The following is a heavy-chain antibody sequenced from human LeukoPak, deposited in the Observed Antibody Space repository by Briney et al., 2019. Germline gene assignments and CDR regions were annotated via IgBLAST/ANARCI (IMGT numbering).Heavy chain of an antibody. Sequence: SQTLSLTCTVSGGSISSGDYYWSWIRQPPGKGLEWIGYIYYSGSTYYNPSLKSRVTISVDTSKNQFSLKLSSVTAADTAVYYCARDSYYDFWSGYYPWGQGTLVTVSS. J-gene: IGHJ5*02. CDR2: IYYSGST. D-gene: IGHD3-3*01. CDR3: ARDSYYDFWSGYYP. V-gene: IGHV4-30-4*08. CDR1: GGSISSGDYY.